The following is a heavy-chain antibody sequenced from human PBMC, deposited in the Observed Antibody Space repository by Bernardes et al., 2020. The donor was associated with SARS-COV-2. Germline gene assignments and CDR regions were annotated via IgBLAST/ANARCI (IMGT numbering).Heavy chain of an antibody. CDR3: AKANGYPDI. J-gene: IGHJ3*02. D-gene: IGHD5-12*01. V-gene: IGHV3-30*18. CDR1: GLTFSHYG. Sequence: GGSLRLSCVASGLTFSHYGMHWVRQAPGEGLEWMALISYDGTKKYYADSVKGRFTISRDNSKNTLYLQMNSLRIEDTAVYYCAKANGYPDIWGHGTMVTVSP. CDR2: ISYDGTKK.